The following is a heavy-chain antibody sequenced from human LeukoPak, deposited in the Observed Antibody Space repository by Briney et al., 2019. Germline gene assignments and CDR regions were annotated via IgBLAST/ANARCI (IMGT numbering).Heavy chain of an antibody. Sequence: SVKVSCKASGGTFSSYAISWVRQAPGQGLEWMGGIIPIFGRANYAQKFQGRVTITTDESTSTAYMELSSLRSEDTAVYYCAREASYSSSWYNHFDYWGQGTLVTVSS. CDR1: GGTFSSYA. CDR2: IIPIFGRA. D-gene: IGHD6-13*01. V-gene: IGHV1-69*05. CDR3: AREASYSSSWYNHFDY. J-gene: IGHJ4*02.